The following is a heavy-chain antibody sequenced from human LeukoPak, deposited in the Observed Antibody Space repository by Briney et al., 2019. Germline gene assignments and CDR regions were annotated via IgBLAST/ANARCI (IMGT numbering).Heavy chain of an antibody. CDR2: ISGSGGST. CDR1: GFTFSSYA. CDR3: ARDDIAAAGVSFDY. V-gene: IGHV3-23*01. D-gene: IGHD6-13*01. J-gene: IGHJ4*02. Sequence: GGSLRLSCAASGFTFSSYAMSWVRQAPGKGLEWVSGISGSGGSTYYAYSVKGRFTISRDNSKNTLYLQMNSLRAEDTAVYYCARDDIAAAGVSFDYWGQGTLVTVSS.